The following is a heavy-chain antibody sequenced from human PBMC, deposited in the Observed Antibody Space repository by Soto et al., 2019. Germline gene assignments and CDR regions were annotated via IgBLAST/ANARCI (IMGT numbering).Heavy chain of an antibody. J-gene: IGHJ6*02. CDR3: ARDEIVEQLVRPSYYYGMDV. CDR1: GYTFTSYG. V-gene: IGHV1-18*01. Sequence: ASVKVSCKASGYTFTSYGISWVRQAPGQGLEWMGWISAYNGNTNYAQKLQGRVTMTTDTSTSTAYMELRSLRSDDTAVYYCARDEIVEQLVRPSYYYGMDVWGQGTTVTVSS. D-gene: IGHD6-6*01. CDR2: ISAYNGNT.